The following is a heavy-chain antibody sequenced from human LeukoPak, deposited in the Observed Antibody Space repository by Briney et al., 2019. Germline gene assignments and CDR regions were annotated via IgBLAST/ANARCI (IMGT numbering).Heavy chain of an antibody. V-gene: IGHV3-23*01. CDR1: GFTFSSYA. Sequence: GGSLRLSCAASGFTFSSYAMSWVRQAPGKGLEWVSALSGSGGSTYYADSVKGRFTISRDNSKNTLYLQMNSLRAEDTAVYYCAKGGQQLVRFNWFDPWGQGTLVTVSS. CDR2: LSGSGGST. J-gene: IGHJ5*02. D-gene: IGHD6-13*01. CDR3: AKGGQQLVRFNWFDP.